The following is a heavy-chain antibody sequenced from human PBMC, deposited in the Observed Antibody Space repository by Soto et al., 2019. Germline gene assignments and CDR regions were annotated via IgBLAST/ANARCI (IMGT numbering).Heavy chain of an antibody. CDR2: ISFDGSNK. Sequence: GGSLRLSCAASGFTFSSYSMHLVRQAPGKGLEWVAIISFDGSNKYFADSVKGRFTISRDSFKSTLYLQMNSLRPEDTAVYYCAKMSPDGSYTAFDIWGQGTMVTVSS. CDR1: GFTFSSYS. J-gene: IGHJ3*02. CDR3: AKMSPDGSYTAFDI. V-gene: IGHV3-30-3*02. D-gene: IGHD6-19*01.